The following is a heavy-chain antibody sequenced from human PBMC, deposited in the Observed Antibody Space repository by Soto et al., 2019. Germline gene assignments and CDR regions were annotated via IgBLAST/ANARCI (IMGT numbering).Heavy chain of an antibody. D-gene: IGHD6-6*01. CDR3: AAPPCY. V-gene: IGHV4-30-2*02. Sequence: TLFLTCAVSGGSISSWGYFWGWIRQPPGKGLEWIGYIYHSGSTYYNPSLKSRVTISVDTSKNQFSLKLTSVIAADTAVYYCAAPPCYWGQGTLVTVSS. CDR1: GGSISSWGYF. J-gene: IGHJ4*02. CDR2: IYHSGST.